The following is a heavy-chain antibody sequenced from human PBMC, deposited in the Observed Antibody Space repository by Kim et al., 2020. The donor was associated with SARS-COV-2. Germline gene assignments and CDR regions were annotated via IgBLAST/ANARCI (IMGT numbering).Heavy chain of an antibody. CDR2: THYGGST. Sequence: SETLSLTCAVSGVSVSAGDYSWTWVRLAPGKPREWIGDTHYGGSTRFNPSLESRVGMFLDKSKTQLSLMLTSVTAADAGVYFCSRSGAAYRHNYLSYYGVDVWGRGTTVTVPS. CDR1: GVSVSAGDYS. D-gene: IGHD1-26*01. CDR3: SRSGAAYRHNYLSYYGVDV. V-gene: IGHV4-61*08. J-gene: IGHJ6*02.